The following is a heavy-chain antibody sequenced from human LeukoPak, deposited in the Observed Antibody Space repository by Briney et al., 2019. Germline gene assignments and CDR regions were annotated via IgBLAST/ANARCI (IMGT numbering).Heavy chain of an antibody. J-gene: IGHJ4*02. Sequence: PGGSLRLSCAASGFTFRGYSMNWVRQFPGKGLEWVSFITSTSDDMLYADSVKGRFTISRDNAMNTLYLQMNSLRAEDTAVYFCARTAGHYFDYWGQGSLLTVSS. D-gene: IGHD2-21*02. CDR1: GFTFRGYS. V-gene: IGHV3-21*06. CDR2: ITSTSDDM. CDR3: ARTAGHYFDY.